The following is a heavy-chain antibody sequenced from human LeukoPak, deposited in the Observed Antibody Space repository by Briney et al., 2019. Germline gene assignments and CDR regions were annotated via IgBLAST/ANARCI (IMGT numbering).Heavy chain of an antibody. CDR2: ISYDGTNK. D-gene: IGHD3-10*01. CDR3: AKAWYGGDRHDAFDI. J-gene: IGHJ3*02. V-gene: IGHV3-30*18. Sequence: GRSLRLSCAASGFTFSSSVIHWVRQTPGKGLEWVAVISYDGTNKYYADSVKGRFTISRDNSRSTLYLQMNSLRPEDTAVYYCAKAWYGGDRHDAFDIWGQGTMVTVSS. CDR1: GFTFSSSV.